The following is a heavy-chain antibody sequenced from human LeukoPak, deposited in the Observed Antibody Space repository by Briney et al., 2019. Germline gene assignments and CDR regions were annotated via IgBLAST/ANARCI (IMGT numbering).Heavy chain of an antibody. D-gene: IGHD2-15*01. Sequence: SETLSLTCTVSGGSISSYYWSWLRQPPGKRLEWIGYIYHSGSTNYNPSLKSRLTISVDTSKNQFSLKLSSVTAADTAVYYCARAARVVDLDYWGQGTLVTVSS. CDR2: IYHSGST. J-gene: IGHJ4*02. CDR3: ARAARVVDLDY. CDR1: GGSISSYY. V-gene: IGHV4-59*12.